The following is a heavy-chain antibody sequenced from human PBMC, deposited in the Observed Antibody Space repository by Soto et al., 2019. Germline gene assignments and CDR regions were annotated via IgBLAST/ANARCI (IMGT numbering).Heavy chain of an antibody. Sequence: LRLSCTASGFPFNFYSMSWVRQAPGKGLERISYITSTSGVVNYADSVRGRFAISRANSKNTLYLQMNSLRVEDTAVYYCAKKVPGSNPLDSWGQGALVTVSS. J-gene: IGHJ4*02. CDR2: ITSTSGVV. CDR1: GFPFNFYS. V-gene: IGHV3-48*01. D-gene: IGHD1-1*01. CDR3: AKKVPGSNPLDS.